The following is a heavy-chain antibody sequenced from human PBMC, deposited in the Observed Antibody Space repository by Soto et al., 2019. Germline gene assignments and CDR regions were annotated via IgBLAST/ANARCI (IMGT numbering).Heavy chain of an antibody. CDR1: GFTFSSYS. Sequence: EVQLVESGGGLVQPGGSMRLSCAASGFTFSSYSMNWVRQAPGKGLEWVSYISSSNTIYYADSVKGRFTISRDNAKNSLYLQMNSLRAEDTAVYYCARDRNGDYVTEYFQHWGQVTLVTVSS. CDR3: ARDRNGDYVTEYFQH. V-gene: IGHV3-48*01. J-gene: IGHJ1*01. D-gene: IGHD4-17*01. CDR2: ISSSNTI.